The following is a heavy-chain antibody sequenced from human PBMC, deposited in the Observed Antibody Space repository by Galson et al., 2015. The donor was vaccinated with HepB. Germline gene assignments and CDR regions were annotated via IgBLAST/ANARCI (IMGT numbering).Heavy chain of an antibody. D-gene: IGHD1-26*01. CDR2: IGGSGGST. Sequence: SLRLSCAASGFIFTRYAISWVRQAPGKGLEWVSSIGGSGGSTYYADSVKGRFTFSRDNSKNTVYLQMNSLRVEDTAVYYCAKVAILGGTPHYFDYWGQGTLVTVSS. CDR1: GFIFTRYA. V-gene: IGHV3-23*01. CDR3: AKVAILGGTPHYFDY. J-gene: IGHJ4*02.